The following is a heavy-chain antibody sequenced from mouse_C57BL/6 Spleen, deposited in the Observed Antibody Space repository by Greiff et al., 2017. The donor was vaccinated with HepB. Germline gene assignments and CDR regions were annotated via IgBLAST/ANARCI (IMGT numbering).Heavy chain of an antibody. J-gene: IGHJ2*01. CDR3: ASQFITTVESHDYFDY. D-gene: IGHD1-1*01. CDR1: GYTFTSYG. Sequence: QVQLQQSGAELARPGASVKLSCKASGYTFTSYGISWVKQRTGQGLEWIGEIYPRSGNTYYNEKFKGKATLTADKSSSTAYMELRSLTSEDAAVYFCASQFITTVESHDYFDYWGKGTTLTVSS. V-gene: IGHV1-81*01. CDR2: IYPRSGNT.